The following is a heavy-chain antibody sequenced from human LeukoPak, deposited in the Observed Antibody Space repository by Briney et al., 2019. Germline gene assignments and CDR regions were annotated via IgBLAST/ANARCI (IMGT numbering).Heavy chain of an antibody. CDR3: ASSYYYDSSGSVDAFDI. CDR2: ISSSGSTI. V-gene: IGHV3-11*04. Sequence: GGSLRLSCAASGFTFSDYYMSWIRQAPGKGLEWVSYISSSGSTIYYADSVKGRFTISRDNSKNTLYLQMNSLRAEDTAVYYCASSYYYDSSGSVDAFDIWGQGIMVTVSS. CDR1: GFTFSDYY. J-gene: IGHJ3*02. D-gene: IGHD3-22*01.